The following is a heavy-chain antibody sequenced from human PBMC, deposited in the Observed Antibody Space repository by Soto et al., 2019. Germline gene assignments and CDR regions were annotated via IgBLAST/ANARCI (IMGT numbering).Heavy chain of an antibody. D-gene: IGHD3-3*01. V-gene: IGHV4-39*01. CDR1: GVSISTSSYF. CDR2: IYYSGST. J-gene: IGHJ1*01. Sequence: SETLSLTCTVSGVSISTSSYFWGWIRQPPGKGLEWIASIYYSGSTYYNPSLKSRVTLSADTSKNRFSLKVNSVTATDTAVYYCASGLRGGYYFCQHCDRGTRVAVCS. CDR3: ASGLRGGYYFCQH.